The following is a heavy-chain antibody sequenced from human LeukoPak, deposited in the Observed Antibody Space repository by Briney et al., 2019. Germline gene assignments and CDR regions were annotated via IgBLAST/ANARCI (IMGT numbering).Heavy chain of an antibody. CDR2: IYYSGST. J-gene: IGHJ6*03. CDR3: ASANYYYYYYMDV. V-gene: IGHV4-61*01. Sequence: SQTLSLTCTVSGGSISSGSYYWNWIRQPPGKGLEWIGYIYYSGSTNYNPSLKSRVTISVDTSKNQFSLKLSSVTAADTAVYYCASANYYYYYYMDVWGKGTTVTVSS. CDR1: GGSISSGSYY.